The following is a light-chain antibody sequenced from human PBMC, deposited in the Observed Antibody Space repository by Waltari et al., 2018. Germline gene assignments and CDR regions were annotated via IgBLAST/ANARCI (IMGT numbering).Light chain of an antibody. V-gene: IGKV1-5*03. CDR3: QQYNSYSLLS. CDR1: QSISKG. CDR2: KAS. J-gene: IGKJ4*01. Sequence: DIQMTQFPSTLSASVGDRVIFSCRASQSISKGLAWYQQKPGKAPKLLIYKASTLESGVPSRFSGSGSGTDFTLTISSLQPEDFATYYCQQYNSYSLLSFGGGTKVEIK.